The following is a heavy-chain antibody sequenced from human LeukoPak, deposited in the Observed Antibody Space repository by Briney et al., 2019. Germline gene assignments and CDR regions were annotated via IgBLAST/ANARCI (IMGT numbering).Heavy chain of an antibody. CDR1: NYPITSDYY. J-gene: IGHJ6*03. Sequence: SETLSLTCAVSNYPITSDYYWVWIRQPPGQGLEWIGQIFHSGIAHHNPSLKSRVTMSVDTSRSQFSVNLNSVTAADTAVYYCGRAGFGTAYNRFYYYMDVWGKGTVVTVSS. D-gene: IGHD3-16*01. CDR3: GRAGFGTAYNRFYYYMDV. V-gene: IGHV4-38-2*01. CDR2: IFHSGIA.